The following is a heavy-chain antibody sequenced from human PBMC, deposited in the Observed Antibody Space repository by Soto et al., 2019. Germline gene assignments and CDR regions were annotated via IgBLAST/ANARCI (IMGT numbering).Heavy chain of an antibody. Sequence: SETLSLTCADYGGSFSGYYWSWIRQPPGKGLEWIGEINHSGSTNYNPSLKSRVTISVDTSKNQFSLKLSSVTAADTAVYYCARGHYDFWSGCSLYYFDYWGQGTLVTVSS. CDR3: ARGHYDFWSGCSLYYFDY. CDR1: GGSFSGYY. V-gene: IGHV4-34*01. J-gene: IGHJ4*02. CDR2: INHSGST. D-gene: IGHD3-3*01.